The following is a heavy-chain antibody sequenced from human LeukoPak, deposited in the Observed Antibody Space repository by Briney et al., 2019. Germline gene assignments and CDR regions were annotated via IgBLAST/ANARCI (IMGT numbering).Heavy chain of an antibody. CDR1: GFTVSSIY. V-gene: IGHV3-66*02. CDR3: AREAPGSFDY. J-gene: IGHJ4*02. CDR2: IYSGGST. Sequence: PGGSLRLSCAASGFTVSSIYMSWVRQAPGKGLEWVSVIYSGGSTYYADSVKGRFTISRDNSKNTLYLQMNSLRVEDTAVYYCAREAPGSFDYWGQGTLVTVSS.